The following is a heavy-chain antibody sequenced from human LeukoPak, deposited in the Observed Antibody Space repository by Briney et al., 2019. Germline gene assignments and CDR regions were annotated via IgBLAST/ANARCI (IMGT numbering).Heavy chain of an antibody. CDR2: ISYDGSNK. Sequence: PGGSLRLSCAASGFTFSSYAMHWVRQAPGKGLEWVAVISYDGSNKYYADSVKGRFTISRDNSKNTLYLQMNSLRAEDTAVYYCARDTVSYGYFDYWGQGTLVTVSS. CDR1: GFTFSSYA. CDR3: ARDTVSYGYFDY. J-gene: IGHJ4*02. V-gene: IGHV3-30-3*01. D-gene: IGHD5-18*01.